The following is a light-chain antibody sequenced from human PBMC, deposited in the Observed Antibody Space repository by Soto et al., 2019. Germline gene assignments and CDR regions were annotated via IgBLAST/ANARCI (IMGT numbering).Light chain of an antibody. CDR2: GAS. CDR3: QQYGSSGT. J-gene: IGKJ1*01. Sequence: EIVLPQYPGTLSLSPGEGATLSCRASQSVSNNYLAWYQQKPGQAPRLLIYGASNRATGIPDRFSGSGSGTDFTLTISRLEPEDFAVYYCQQYGSSGTFGQRTKVDIK. V-gene: IGKV3-20*01. CDR1: QSVSNNY.